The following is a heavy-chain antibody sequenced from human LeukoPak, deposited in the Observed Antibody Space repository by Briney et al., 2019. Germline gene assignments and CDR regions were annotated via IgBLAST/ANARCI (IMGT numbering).Heavy chain of an antibody. D-gene: IGHD2-8*02. CDR2: MYSDSNI. V-gene: IGHV3-53*01. Sequence: GGSLRLSCAASGFVVSNTYLAWVRQAPGEGLEWVSFMYSDSNIYYADSVKGRSTISRDNSKNAFYLQMTSLRVEDTATYYCARGVLGLIPIDYWGQGTLVTVSS. CDR3: ARGVLGLIPIDY. J-gene: IGHJ4*02. CDR1: GFVVSNTY.